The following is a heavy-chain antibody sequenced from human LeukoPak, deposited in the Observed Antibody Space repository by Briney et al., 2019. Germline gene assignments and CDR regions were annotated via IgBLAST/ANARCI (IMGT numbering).Heavy chain of an antibody. CDR3: ARGPSPYAFDI. CDR2: ISSSGSTI. Sequence: PGGSLRLSCAASGFTFGSYEMNWVRQAPGKGLEWVSYISSSGSTIYYADSVKGRFTISRDNAKNSLYLQMNSLRAEDTAVYYCARGPSPYAFDIWGQGTMVTVSS. J-gene: IGHJ3*02. CDR1: GFTFGSYE. V-gene: IGHV3-48*03.